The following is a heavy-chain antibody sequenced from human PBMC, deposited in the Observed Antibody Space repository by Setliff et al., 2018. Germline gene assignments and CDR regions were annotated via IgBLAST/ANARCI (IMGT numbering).Heavy chain of an antibody. V-gene: IGHV4-4*07. D-gene: IGHD6-19*01. Sequence: PDGKGLEWIGHIYIGGSANYSPSLKSRVTMSIDASKNQFSLKLNSVTAADMAVYYCAREQWLDPPGYYYMDVWAKGTTVTVSS. J-gene: IGHJ6*03. CDR3: AREQWLDPPGYYYMDV. CDR2: IYIGGSA.